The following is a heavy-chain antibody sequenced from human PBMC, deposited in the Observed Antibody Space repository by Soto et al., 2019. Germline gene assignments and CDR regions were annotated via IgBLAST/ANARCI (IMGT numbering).Heavy chain of an antibody. CDR1: GGSISSGGYY. CDR2: IYYSGST. D-gene: IGHD3-3*01. Sequence: QVQLQESGPGLVKPSQTLSLTCTVSGGSISSGGYYWSWIRQHPGKDLEWIGYIYYSGSTYYNPSLKSRVTISVDTSKNQFSLKLSSVTAADTAVNYCARYRFLEWFAQDHWFDPYGQRTLVTVSS. CDR3: ARYRFLEWFAQDHWFDP. V-gene: IGHV4-31*03. J-gene: IGHJ5*02.